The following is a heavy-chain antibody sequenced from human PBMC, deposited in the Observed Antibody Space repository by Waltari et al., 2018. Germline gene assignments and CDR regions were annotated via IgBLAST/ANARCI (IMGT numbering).Heavy chain of an antibody. CDR3: GRDTTPTSPRSYGMDV. J-gene: IGHJ6*02. CDR1: GYTFTNYY. Sequence: QVQVVQSGAEVKKPGASVKVSCKASGYTFTNYYIHWVRQAPGQGLEWLGVMNPGAGTTAYTQNFQGRITLTRDTSTSTVYMELTGLRSEDTAVYYCGRDTTPTSPRSYGMDVWGQGTTVTVSS. V-gene: IGHV1-46*03. CDR2: MNPGAGTT. D-gene: IGHD1-1*01.